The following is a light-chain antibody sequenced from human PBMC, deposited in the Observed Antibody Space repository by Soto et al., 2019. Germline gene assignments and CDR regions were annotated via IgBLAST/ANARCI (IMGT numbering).Light chain of an antibody. CDR3: QQYGSSPWT. CDR2: GAS. J-gene: IGKJ1*01. CDR1: QTIRSNY. V-gene: IGKV3-20*01. Sequence: ETVLTQSPGTLSLSPGERATLSCRASQTIRSNYLAWYRQTPGQAPRLLFYGASNRATGIADRFSGSGSGTDFTLIISRLEPEDFALYYCQQYGSSPWTFSQGTKVEIK.